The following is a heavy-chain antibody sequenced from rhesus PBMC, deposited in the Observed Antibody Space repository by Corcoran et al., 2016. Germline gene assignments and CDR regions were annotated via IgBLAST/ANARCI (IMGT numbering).Heavy chain of an antibody. J-gene: IGHJ4*01. Sequence: EVQLVQSGAEVKKPGASVKISCKASGYTFTDYYLHRVRQAPGKGLEWMGRVDPEDGQAIHAQQFQDRVTITADTSTDTAYMELSSLRSEDAAVYYCASEGIAAADYWGQGVLVTVSS. CDR1: GYTFTDYY. V-gene: IGHV1-111*02. D-gene: IGHD6-25*01. CDR3: ASEGIAAADY. CDR2: VDPEDGQA.